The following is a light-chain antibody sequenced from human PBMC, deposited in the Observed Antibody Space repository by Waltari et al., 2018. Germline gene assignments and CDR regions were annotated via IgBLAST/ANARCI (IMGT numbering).Light chain of an antibody. CDR1: TSNVGSYNL. CDR2: EGN. Sequence: QSALTQPASVSGSPGPSIPLPCTGFTSNVGSYNLVSWYQKHPGKAPKLLIYEGNRLPSGVSNRFSGSKSDNTASLTLSGLQAEDEADYYCCSNVGSSVFFGGGTKLTVL. V-gene: IGLV2-23*03. J-gene: IGLJ2*01. CDR3: CSNVGSSVF.